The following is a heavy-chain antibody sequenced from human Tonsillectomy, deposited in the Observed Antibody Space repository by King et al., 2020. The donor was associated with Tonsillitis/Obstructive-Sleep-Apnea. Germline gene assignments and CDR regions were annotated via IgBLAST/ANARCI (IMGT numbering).Heavy chain of an antibody. CDR1: GYSFTTYW. J-gene: IGHJ6*02. CDR2: IDPADSYT. CDR3: ARLMDTALVPSGMDV. V-gene: IGHV5-10-1*03. Sequence: VQLVESGAEVKKPGESLRISCKGSGYSFTTYWISWVRQMPGKGLEWMGRIDPADSYTNYSPSFQGHVTISADKSISTAYLQWSSLKALDTAMYYCARLMDTALVPSGMDVWGQGTTVTVSS. D-gene: IGHD5-18*01.